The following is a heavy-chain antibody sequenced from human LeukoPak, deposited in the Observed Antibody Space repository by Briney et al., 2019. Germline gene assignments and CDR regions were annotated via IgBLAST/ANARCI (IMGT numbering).Heavy chain of an antibody. V-gene: IGHV4-39*01. CDR2: IHHSGTT. Sequence: SETLSLTCTVSGGSISSSIYYWGWIRQPPGKGLEWIGSIHHSGTTYYNPSLKSRVTISVDTSKNQFSLKLSSVTAADTAVFYCATYRLGAATFDYWGQGTLITVSS. J-gene: IGHJ4*02. CDR1: GGSISSSIYY. D-gene: IGHD6-13*01. CDR3: ATYRLGAATFDY.